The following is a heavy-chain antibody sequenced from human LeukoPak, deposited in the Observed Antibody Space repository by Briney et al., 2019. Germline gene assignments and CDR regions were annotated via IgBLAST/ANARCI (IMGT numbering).Heavy chain of an antibody. CDR3: ARDTRSLIDY. CDR1: GFTFSTYF. J-gene: IGHJ4*02. V-gene: IGHV3-7*01. D-gene: IGHD1-26*01. Sequence: GGSLRLSCAASGFTFSTYFMSWVRQAPGKGLEWVANLHPDGSHQYYVDSVRGRFTISRDNAKNSLYLHMNSLRADDTAVYYCARDTRSLIDYWGQGTLVTVSS. CDR2: LHPDGSHQ.